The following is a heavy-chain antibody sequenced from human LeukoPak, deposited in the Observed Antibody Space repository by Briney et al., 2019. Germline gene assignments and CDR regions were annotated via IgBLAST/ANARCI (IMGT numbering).Heavy chain of an antibody. CDR1: GGSISSSSYY. V-gene: IGHV4-39*06. Sequence: PSETLSLTCTVSGGSISSSSYYWGWIRQPPGKGLERIGSIYYSGRTYYNPSLKSRVTISVDTSKNQFPLKLSSVTAADTAVYYCARAMSTFGGVRNYFDSWGQGTLVTVSS. D-gene: IGHD3-16*01. J-gene: IGHJ4*02. CDR3: ARAMSTFGGVRNYFDS. CDR2: IYYSGRT.